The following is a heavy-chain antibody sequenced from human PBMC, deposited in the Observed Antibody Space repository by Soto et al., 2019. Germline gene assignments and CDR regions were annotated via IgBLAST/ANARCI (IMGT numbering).Heavy chain of an antibody. CDR1: GGSISSSSYY. D-gene: IGHD6-6*01. V-gene: IGHV4-39*01. J-gene: IGHJ4*02. CDR3: ARHPRHLKPGTLIDY. CDR2: IFYSGSS. Sequence: PSETLSLTCTVSGGSISSSSYYWGWIRQPPGKGLEWIGSIFYSGSSYYNPSLKSRVTISVDTSKNQFSLKLSSVTAADTAVYYCARHPRHLKPGTLIDYWGQGTLVTVSS.